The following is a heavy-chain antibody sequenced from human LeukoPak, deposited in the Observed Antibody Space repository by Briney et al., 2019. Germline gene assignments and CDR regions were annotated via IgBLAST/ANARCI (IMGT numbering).Heavy chain of an antibody. D-gene: IGHD2-2*01. CDR2: IRYDGSNK. CDR1: GFTFSSYG. CDR3: ARDSSVPAAMPQYFDY. V-gene: IGHV3-30*02. Sequence: PGGSLRLSYAASGFTFSSYGMHWVRQAPGKGLEWVAFIRYDGSNKYYADSVKGRFTISRDNSKNTLYLQMNSLRAEDTAVYYCARDSSVPAAMPQYFDYWGQGTLVTVSS. J-gene: IGHJ4*02.